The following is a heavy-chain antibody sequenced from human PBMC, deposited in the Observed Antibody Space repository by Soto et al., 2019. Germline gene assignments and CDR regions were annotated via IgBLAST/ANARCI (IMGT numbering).Heavy chain of an antibody. V-gene: IGHV5-51*01. D-gene: IGHD6-13*01. J-gene: IGHJ4*02. Sequence: GESLKISCKGSGYSFTSYWIGWVRQMPGKGLEWMGIIYPGDSDTRYSPSFEGHVTISVDKSITTVYLQWASLKASDTAMYYCARPRSNWYSDIDYWGQGTLVTVSS. CDR1: GYSFTSYW. CDR3: ARPRSNWYSDIDY. CDR2: IYPGDSDT.